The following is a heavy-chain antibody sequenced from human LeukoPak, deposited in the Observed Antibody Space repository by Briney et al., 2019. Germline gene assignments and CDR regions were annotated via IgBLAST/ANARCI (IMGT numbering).Heavy chain of an antibody. Sequence: GGSLRLSCAASGFTFSSYSMNWVRQAPGRGLEWVSSISSSSSYIYYADSVKGRFTISRDNAKNSLYLQMNSLRAEDTAVYYCARVIIPPHGSYHFDYWGQGTLVTVSS. D-gene: IGHD1-26*01. J-gene: IGHJ4*02. V-gene: IGHV3-21*01. CDR2: ISSSSSYI. CDR3: ARVIIPPHGSYHFDY. CDR1: GFTFSSYS.